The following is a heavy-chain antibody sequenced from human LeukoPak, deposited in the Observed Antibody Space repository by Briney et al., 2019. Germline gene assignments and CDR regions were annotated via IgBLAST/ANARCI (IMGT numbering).Heavy chain of an antibody. V-gene: IGHV1-69*05. CDR3: ARDPMAVTTNGEGGSDY. Sequence: SVKVSCKASGGTFSSYAISWVRQASGRGLEWMGGIIPIFGTANYAQKFQGRVTITTDESTSTAYMELSSLRSEDTAVYYCARDPMAVTTNGEGGSDYWGQGTLVTVSS. CDR2: IIPIFGTA. D-gene: IGHD4-11*01. CDR1: GGTFSSYA. J-gene: IGHJ4*02.